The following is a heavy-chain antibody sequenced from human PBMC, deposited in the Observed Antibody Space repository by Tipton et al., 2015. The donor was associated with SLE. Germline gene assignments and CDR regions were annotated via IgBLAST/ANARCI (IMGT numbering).Heavy chain of an antibody. Sequence: SLRLSCVASGSSFGSRWMHWVRQAPGKGLVWVSRIDSDGRDTIYADSVKGRFTVSRDNAKNTLYLHLNSLRADDTALYYCARGGLDHAFDIWGQGTMVTVSS. D-gene: IGHD3-9*01. CDR1: GSSFGSRW. J-gene: IGHJ3*02. CDR3: ARGGLDHAFDI. CDR2: IDSDGRDT. V-gene: IGHV3-74*01.